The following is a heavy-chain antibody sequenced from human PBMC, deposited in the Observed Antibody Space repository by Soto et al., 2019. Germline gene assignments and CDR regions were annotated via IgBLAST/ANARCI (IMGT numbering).Heavy chain of an antibody. V-gene: IGHV3-23*01. Sequence: GGSLRLSXAASGFIFSSYSMSWVRQAPGKGLEWVSGFRTGGDDGTTYYADSVKGRFTISRDNSKNTLFLQMNSLRAEDTAIYYCAKKVNSGPGSQYFDYWGQGTLVTVSS. D-gene: IGHD3-10*01. CDR2: FRTGGDDGTT. CDR3: AKKVNSGPGSQYFDY. J-gene: IGHJ4*02. CDR1: GFIFSSYS.